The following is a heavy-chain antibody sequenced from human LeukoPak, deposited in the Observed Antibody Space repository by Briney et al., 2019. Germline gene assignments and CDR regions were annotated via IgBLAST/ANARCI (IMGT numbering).Heavy chain of an antibody. V-gene: IGHV4-39*02. CDR1: GGSFSSGTSYY. D-gene: IGHD6-19*01. CDR3: ARVAVAGSYQEFDY. Sequence: SETLSLTCTVSGGSFSSGTSYYWDWIRQPPGKGLEWIGSIYYTGSTYYNPSLKSRVTISVDTSKNHFSLKLSSVTAADTAVYYCARVAVAGSYQEFDYWGQGTLVTVSS. J-gene: IGHJ4*02. CDR2: IYYTGST.